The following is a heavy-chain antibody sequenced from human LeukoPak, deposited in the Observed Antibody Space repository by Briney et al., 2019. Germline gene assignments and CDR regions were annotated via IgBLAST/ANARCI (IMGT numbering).Heavy chain of an antibody. CDR3: ARAKYNYDSSGYFFDY. CDR1: GFTFSSYS. CDR2: ISSSNSYI. V-gene: IGHV3-21*01. J-gene: IGHJ4*02. D-gene: IGHD3-22*01. Sequence: AGSLRLSCAASGFTFSSYSMNWVRQAPGKGVEWVSSISSSNSYIHYADSVKGRFTISRDNAKNSLYLQMNSLRAEDTAVYYCARAKYNYDSSGYFFDYWGQGTLVTVSS.